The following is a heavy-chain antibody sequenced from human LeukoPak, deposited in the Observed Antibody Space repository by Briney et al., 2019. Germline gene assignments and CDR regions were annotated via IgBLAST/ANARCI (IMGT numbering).Heavy chain of an antibody. V-gene: IGHV3-21*01. CDR2: ISSSSSYI. D-gene: IGHD5-18*01. CDR3: ARDKAAMAPFGY. CDR1: GFTFSSYD. Sequence: GGSLRLSCAASGFTFSSYDMNWVRQAPGKGLEWVSSISSSSSYIYYADSVKGRFTISRDNAKNSLYLQMNSLRAEDTAVYYCARDKAAMAPFGYWGQGTLVTVSS. J-gene: IGHJ4*02.